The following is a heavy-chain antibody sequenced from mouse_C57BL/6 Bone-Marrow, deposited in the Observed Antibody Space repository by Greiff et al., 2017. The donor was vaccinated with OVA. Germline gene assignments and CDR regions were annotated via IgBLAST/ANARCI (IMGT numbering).Heavy chain of an antibody. D-gene: IGHD2-12*01. J-gene: IGHJ4*01. Sequence: VQLKESGPGMVKPSQSLSLTCTVTGYSITSGYDWHWIRHFPGNKLEWMGYISYSGSTNYNPSLKSRISITHDTSKNHFFLKLNSVTTEDTATYYCAREAYYSHYYAMDYWGQGTSVTVSS. CDR3: AREAYYSHYYAMDY. CDR1: GYSITSGYD. V-gene: IGHV3-1*01. CDR2: ISYSGST.